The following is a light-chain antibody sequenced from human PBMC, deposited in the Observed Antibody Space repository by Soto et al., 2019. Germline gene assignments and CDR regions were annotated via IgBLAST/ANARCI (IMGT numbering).Light chain of an antibody. CDR3: QQYDNWPLT. CDR2: GAS. J-gene: IGKJ4*01. Sequence: PGERASLSCRASQSISGRYLAWYQQKPGQAPRLLIYGASTRATGIPARFSGSGSGTEFTLTISSLQSEDFAVYYCQQYDNWPLTFGGGTKVEIK. CDR1: QSISGRY. V-gene: IGKV3D-15*01.